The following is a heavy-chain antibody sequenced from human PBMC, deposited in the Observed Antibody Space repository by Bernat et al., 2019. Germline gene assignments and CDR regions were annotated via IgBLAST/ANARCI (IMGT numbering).Heavy chain of an antibody. CDR3: ARGSGDYYGSGKPNY. CDR2: SSGSGGST. CDR1: GFTFSSYA. D-gene: IGHD3-10*01. J-gene: IGHJ4*02. Sequence: VQLVESGGGVVQPGGSLRLSCAASGFTFSSYAMSWVRQAPGKALEWVSASSGSGGSTYYEDSVKGRFTSSRDNSKNTLYLQMNSLRAEDTDVYYCARGSGDYYGSGKPNYWGQGTLVTVSS. V-gene: IGHV3-23*04.